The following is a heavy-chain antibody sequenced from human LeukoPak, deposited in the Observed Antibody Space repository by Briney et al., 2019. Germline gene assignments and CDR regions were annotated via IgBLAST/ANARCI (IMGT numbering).Heavy chain of an antibody. CDR3: AKSRGDCSSTSCSFDY. CDR2: ISAYSGNT. J-gene: IGHJ4*02. CDR1: GYTFTSYG. Sequence: ASVKVSCKASGYTFTSYGISWVRQAPGQGLEWMGWISAYSGNTNYAQKLQGRVTMTTDTSTSTAYMELRSLRSDDTAVYYCAKSRGDCSSTSCSFDYWGQGTLVTVSS. D-gene: IGHD2-2*01. V-gene: IGHV1-18*01.